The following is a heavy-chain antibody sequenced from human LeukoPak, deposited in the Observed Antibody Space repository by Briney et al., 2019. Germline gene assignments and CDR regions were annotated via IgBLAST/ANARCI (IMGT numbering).Heavy chain of an antibody. J-gene: IGHJ3*02. Sequence: GSRRLSCAASGFTFSSYSMNWVRQAPGKGLEWVSSISSSSSYIYYADSVKGRFTISRDNAKNSLYLQMNSPRAEDTAVYFCARVRLDRSERNLDAFENWGQGTIVSVSS. CDR3: ARVRLDRSERNLDAFEN. CDR2: ISSSSSYI. CDR1: GFTFSSYS. V-gene: IGHV3-21*04. D-gene: IGHD1-14*01.